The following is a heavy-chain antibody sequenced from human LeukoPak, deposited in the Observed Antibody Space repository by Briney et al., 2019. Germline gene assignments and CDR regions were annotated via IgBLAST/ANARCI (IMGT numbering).Heavy chain of an antibody. V-gene: IGHV4-30-2*01. J-gene: IGHJ4*02. D-gene: IGHD3-10*01. CDR2: IYHSGST. CDR3: ARGGMVRGVIPYFDY. CDR1: GGSISSGGYS. Sequence: SETLSLTCAVSGGSISSGGYSCSWIRQPPGEGLEWIGYIYHSGSTYYNPSLKSRATISVDTSKNQFSLKLSSVAAADTAVYYCARGGMVRGVIPYFDYWGQGTLVTVSS.